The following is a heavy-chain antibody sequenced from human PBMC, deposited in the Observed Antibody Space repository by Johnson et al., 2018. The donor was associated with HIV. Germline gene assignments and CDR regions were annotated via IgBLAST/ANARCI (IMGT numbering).Heavy chain of an antibody. D-gene: IGHD2-2*01. V-gene: IGHV3-30-3*01. Sequence: QVQVVESGGGVVQPGRSLRLSCAASGFTFSSYAMHWVRQAPGKGLEWVAIVSYDGSNKYYADSVKGRFTISRDNSKNTLYLQMNSLRAEDTAVYYCQGGYCSSTSCRGDAFDIWGQGTMVTVSS. CDR3: QGGYCSSTSCRGDAFDI. CDR1: GFTFSSYA. J-gene: IGHJ3*02. CDR2: VSYDGSNK.